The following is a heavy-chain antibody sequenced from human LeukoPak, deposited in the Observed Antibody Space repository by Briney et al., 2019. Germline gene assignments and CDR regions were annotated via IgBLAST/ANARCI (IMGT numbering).Heavy chain of an antibody. Sequence: ASVKVSCKASGHTFTGYYMHWVRQAPGQGLEWMGWINANSGDTNYAQKFQGRVTMTRDTSISTAYMELSRLRSDDTAVYYCATNSGWSPPPHWGQGTLVTVSS. D-gene: IGHD6-19*01. V-gene: IGHV1-2*02. J-gene: IGHJ4*02. CDR1: GHTFTGYY. CDR2: INANSGDT. CDR3: ATNSGWSPPPH.